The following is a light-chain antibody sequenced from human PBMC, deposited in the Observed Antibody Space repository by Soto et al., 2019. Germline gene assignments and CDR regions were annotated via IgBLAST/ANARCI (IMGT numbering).Light chain of an antibody. J-gene: IGKJ4*01. CDR1: QSIGKR. CDR3: QQYNSYSPLS. V-gene: IGKV1-5*01. Sequence: DIQMTQSPFTLSASVGDRVTITCRASQSIGKRLAWYQQKPGKSPKLLIYDASRLETGVPSRFSGSGSGTAFILVISSLQPEDFASYYCQQYNSYSPLSFGGGTKVDI. CDR2: DAS.